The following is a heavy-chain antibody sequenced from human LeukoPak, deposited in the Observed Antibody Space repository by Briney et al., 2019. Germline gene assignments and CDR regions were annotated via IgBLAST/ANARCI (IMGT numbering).Heavy chain of an antibody. V-gene: IGHV3-7*01. D-gene: IGHD3-22*01. J-gene: IGHJ4*02. CDR3: AREVVLSTSAWFKY. CDR1: GFTFSSYW. CDR2: IKEDGTEK. Sequence: GGSLRLSCAVSGFTFSSYWMSWVRQAPGKGLEWVANIKEDGTEKYYRDSVKGRFTISRDNAKNSLYLQMNSLRAEDTAVYYCAREVVLSTSAWFKYWGQGTLVTVSS.